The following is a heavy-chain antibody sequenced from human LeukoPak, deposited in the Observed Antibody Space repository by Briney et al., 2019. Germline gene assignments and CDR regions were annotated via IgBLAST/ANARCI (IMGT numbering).Heavy chain of an antibody. CDR3: ARAYYYDSSGLDY. V-gene: IGHV3-64*01. CDR1: GFTFSSYA. CDR2: ISSNGGST. D-gene: IGHD3-22*01. J-gene: IGHJ4*02. Sequence: GGSLRLSCAASGFTFSSYAMHWVRQAPGKGLEYVSAISSNGGSTYYANSVKGRFTISRDNSKNTLYLQMGSLRAEDTAVYYCARAYYYDSSGLDYWGQGTLVTVSS.